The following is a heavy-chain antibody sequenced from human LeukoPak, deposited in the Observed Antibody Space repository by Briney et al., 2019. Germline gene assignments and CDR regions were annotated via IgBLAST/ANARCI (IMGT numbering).Heavy chain of an antibody. D-gene: IGHD6-19*01. CDR3: ARASGYSNGPLDY. V-gene: IGHV6-1*01. J-gene: IGHJ4*02. Sequence: SQTLSLTCAISGDSVSTNSAAWNWIRQSPSRGLEWLGRTYYRSKWYNDYAVSVKSRITINPDTSKNQFSLQLNSVSPDDTAVYYCARASGYSNGPLDYWGQGALVTVSS. CDR1: GDSVSTNSAA. CDR2: TYYRSKWYN.